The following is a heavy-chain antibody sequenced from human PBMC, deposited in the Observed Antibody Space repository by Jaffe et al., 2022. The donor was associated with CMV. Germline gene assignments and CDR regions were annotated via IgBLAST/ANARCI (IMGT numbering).Heavy chain of an antibody. D-gene: IGHD5-18*01. Sequence: QLQLQESGPGLVKPSETLSLTCTVSGGSISSSSYYWGWIRQPPGKGLEWIGSIYYSGSTYYNPSLKSRVTISVDTSKNQFSLKLSSVTAADTAVYYCARGRGYSYAVVDYWGQGTLVTVSS. J-gene: IGHJ4*02. CDR1: GGSISSSSYY. CDR3: ARGRGYSYAVVDY. V-gene: IGHV4-39*01. CDR2: IYYSGST.